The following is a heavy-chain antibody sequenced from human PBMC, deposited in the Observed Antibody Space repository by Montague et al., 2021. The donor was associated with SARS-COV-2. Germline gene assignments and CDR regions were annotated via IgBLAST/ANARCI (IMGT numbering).Heavy chain of an antibody. Sequence: SETLSLTCTVSGGSISSYYWNWIRQPPGKGLEWIGHIYYSGRTNYNPSLKSRVTISVDTSKNQFSLKLSSVTAADTAVYYCARGGGSGYRYYFDYWGQGSLVTVSS. D-gene: IGHD3-22*01. V-gene: IGHV4-59*01. CDR2: IYYSGRT. CDR1: GGSISSYY. CDR3: ARGGGSGYRYYFDY. J-gene: IGHJ4*02.